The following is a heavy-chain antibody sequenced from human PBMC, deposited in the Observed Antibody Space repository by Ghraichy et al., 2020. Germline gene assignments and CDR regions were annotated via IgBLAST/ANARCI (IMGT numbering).Heavy chain of an antibody. V-gene: IGHV3-23*01. D-gene: IGHD1-26*01. CDR2: ISGSGGSS. Sequence: GGSLRLSCAASGFTFSSFAMSWVRQAPGKGLEWVSAISGSGGSSYYAGSVKGRFTISRDNSKNTLYLQMNSLRTEDTAVYYCAKMVAATRWLIDYWGQGTLVTVSS. J-gene: IGHJ4*02. CDR1: GFTFSSFA. CDR3: AKMVAATRWLIDY.